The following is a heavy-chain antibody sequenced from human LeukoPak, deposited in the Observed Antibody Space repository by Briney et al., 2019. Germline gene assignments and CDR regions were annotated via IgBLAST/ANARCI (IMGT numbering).Heavy chain of an antibody. D-gene: IGHD4-11*01. CDR1: GGSISSGGYY. Sequence: SETLSLTCTVSGGSISSGGYYWSWIRQPPGKGLEWIGYIYYSGSTYYNPSLKSRVTISVDTSKNQFSLKLSSVTAADTAVYYCARETTGYWFDPWGQGTLVTVSS. V-gene: IGHV4-30-4*01. CDR3: ARETTGYWFDP. J-gene: IGHJ5*02. CDR2: IYYSGST.